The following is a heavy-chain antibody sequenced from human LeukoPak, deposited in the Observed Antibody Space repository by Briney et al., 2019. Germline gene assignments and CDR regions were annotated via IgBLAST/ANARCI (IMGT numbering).Heavy chain of an antibody. V-gene: IGHV1-69*02. Sequence: SVKVSCKASGGTFSSYTISWVRQAPGQGLEWMGRIIPILGIANYAQKFQGRVTITADKSTSTAYMELSSLRSEDTAVYYCARSLGATMGYYYYYYMDVWGKGTTVTVSS. CDR2: IIPILGIA. CDR1: GGTFSSYT. CDR3: ARSLGATMGYYYYYYMDV. D-gene: IGHD1-26*01. J-gene: IGHJ6*03.